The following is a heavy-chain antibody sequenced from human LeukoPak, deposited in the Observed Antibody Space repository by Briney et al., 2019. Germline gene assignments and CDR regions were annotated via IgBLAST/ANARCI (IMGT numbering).Heavy chain of an antibody. CDR2: ISGSGGST. CDR3: AKDILSIAVAEYFDH. D-gene: IGHD6-19*01. CDR1: GFTFSNYA. V-gene: IGHV3-23*01. J-gene: IGHJ4*02. Sequence: GGSLRLSCAASGFTFSNYAMSWVRQAPGKGLEWVSAISGSGGSTYYADSVKGRFTISRDNSKNTLYLQMNSLRAEDTAVYYCAKDILSIAVAEYFDHWGQGTLVTVSS.